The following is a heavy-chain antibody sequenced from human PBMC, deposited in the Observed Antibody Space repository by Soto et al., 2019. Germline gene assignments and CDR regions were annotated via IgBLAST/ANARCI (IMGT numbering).Heavy chain of an antibody. D-gene: IGHD6-19*01. Sequence: QLQLQESGPGLVKPSETLSLTCTVSVGSISSSSYYWGWIRQPPGKGLEWIGSIYYSGSTYYNPSLKSRVTISVDTSKNQFSLKLSSVTAADTAVYYCAAQGSVAGTYFQHWGQGTLVTVSS. J-gene: IGHJ1*01. V-gene: IGHV4-39*01. CDR1: VGSISSSSYY. CDR3: AAQGSVAGTYFQH. CDR2: IYYSGST.